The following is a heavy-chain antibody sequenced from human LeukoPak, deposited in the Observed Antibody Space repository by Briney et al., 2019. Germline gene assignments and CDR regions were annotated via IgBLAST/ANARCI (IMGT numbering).Heavy chain of an antibody. J-gene: IGHJ4*02. D-gene: IGHD3-9*01. CDR2: INHSGST. CDR1: GGSFSGYY. CDR3: AVLRYFDWSSKKTDY. Sequence: SETLSLTCAVYGGSFSGYYWSWIRQPPGKGLEWIGEINHSGSTNYNPSLKSRVTISVDTFKNQFSLKLSSVTAADTAVYYCAVLRYFDWSSKKTDYWGQGTLVTVSS. V-gene: IGHV4-34*01.